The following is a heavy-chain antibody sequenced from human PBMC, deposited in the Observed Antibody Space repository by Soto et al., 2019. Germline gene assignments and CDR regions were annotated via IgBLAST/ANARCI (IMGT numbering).Heavy chain of an antibody. CDR1: GFSLTTNKMS. CDR3: TRSLRRDGYNPDY. CDR2: IDWDDDK. D-gene: IGHD5-12*01. J-gene: IGHJ4*02. Sequence: SGPTLVNPTQTLTLTCTFSGFSLTTNKMSVSWIRQPPGKALEWLARIDWDDDKFYNTSLKTRLTISKDTSKNQVVLTMTNMDPVDTATYYCTRSLRRDGYNPDYWGRGTLVTVSS. V-gene: IGHV2-70*17.